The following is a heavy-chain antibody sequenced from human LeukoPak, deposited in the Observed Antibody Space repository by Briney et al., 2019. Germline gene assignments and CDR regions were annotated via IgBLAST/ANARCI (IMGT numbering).Heavy chain of an antibody. V-gene: IGHV4-59*08. CDR1: GGSISSYY. J-gene: IGHJ4*02. CDR3: ARQELMVYVFDY. CDR2: IYYSGST. Sequence: SETLSPTCTVSGGSISSYYWSWIRQPPGEGLEWIGYIYYSGSTNYNPSLKSRVTISVDTSKNQFSLKLSSVTAADTAVYYCARQELMVYVFDYWGQGTLVTVSS. D-gene: IGHD2-8*01.